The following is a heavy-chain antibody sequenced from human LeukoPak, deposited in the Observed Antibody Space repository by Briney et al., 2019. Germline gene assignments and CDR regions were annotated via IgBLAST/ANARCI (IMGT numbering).Heavy chain of an antibody. CDR3: ARGINMAN. D-gene: IGHD3-10*01. J-gene: IGHJ4*02. CDR2: IKQDGSER. CDR1: GFTFSNYW. Sequence: PGGSLRLSCAASGFTFSNYWMTWVRQAPGKGLEWVANIKQDGSERDYVDSVKGRFTISRDDAKNSLYLQMNSLRAEDTAVYYCARGINMANWGQGTLVTVSS. V-gene: IGHV3-7*04.